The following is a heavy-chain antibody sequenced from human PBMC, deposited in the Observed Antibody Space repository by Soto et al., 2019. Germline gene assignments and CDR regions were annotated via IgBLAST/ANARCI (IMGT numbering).Heavy chain of an antibody. D-gene: IGHD3-22*01. CDR3: ARYAGSITMIVVAEYFDY. Sequence: GLEWMGWINPNSGGTNYAQKFQGWVTMTRDTSISTAYMELSRLRSDDTAVYYCARYAGSITMIVVAEYFDYWVQGTLVPVSS. J-gene: IGHJ4*02. V-gene: IGHV1-2*04. CDR2: INPNSGGT.